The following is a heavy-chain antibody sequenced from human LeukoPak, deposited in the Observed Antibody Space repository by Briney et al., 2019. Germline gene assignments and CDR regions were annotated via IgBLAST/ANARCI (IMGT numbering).Heavy chain of an antibody. CDR2: LSGSGATT. D-gene: IGHD6-19*01. V-gene: IGHV3-23*01. Sequence: PGGSLRLSCAASGFTFSSYAMSWVRQAPGKGLEWVSVLSGSGATTYYADSVKGRFTISRDNSKNTLYLQMNSLRADDTAVYYCAKDLPYESSGWPGVDYWGQGTLVTVSS. CDR3: AKDLPYESSGWPGVDY. J-gene: IGHJ4*02. CDR1: GFTFSSYA.